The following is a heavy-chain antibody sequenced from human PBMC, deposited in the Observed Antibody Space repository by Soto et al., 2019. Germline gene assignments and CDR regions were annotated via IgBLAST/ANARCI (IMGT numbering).Heavy chain of an antibody. CDR2: IYYSGST. D-gene: IGHD3-9*01. Sequence: SETLSLTCTVSGGSISSGDYYWSWIRQPPGKGLEGIGYIYYSGSTYYNPSLKSRVTISVDTSKNHFSLKLASVTAADTAVYYWARRAGFIRGGFDYWGKGTRVTVSS. V-gene: IGHV4-30-4*08. CDR1: GGSISSGDYY. J-gene: IGHJ4*02. CDR3: ARRAGFIRGGFDY.